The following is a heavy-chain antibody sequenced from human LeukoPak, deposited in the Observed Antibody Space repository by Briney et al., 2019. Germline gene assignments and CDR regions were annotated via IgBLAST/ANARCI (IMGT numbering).Heavy chain of an antibody. Sequence: GGSLRLSCVASGFTFSSHWMHWVRQTPGKGLVWVSRVTSDGSSTSYADSVKGRFTISRDNAKNNLFLQMNSLRAEDTAVYYCAREIEMASNNLDYWGQGTLVTVSS. CDR2: VTSDGSST. J-gene: IGHJ4*02. D-gene: IGHD5-24*01. CDR3: AREIEMASNNLDY. CDR1: GFTFSSHW. V-gene: IGHV3-74*01.